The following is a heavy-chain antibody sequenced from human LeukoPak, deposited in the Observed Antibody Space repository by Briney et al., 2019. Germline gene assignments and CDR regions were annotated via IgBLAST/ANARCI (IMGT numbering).Heavy chain of an antibody. CDR3: ARPIAAAGSNDAFDI. V-gene: IGHV5-51*01. CDR1: GYSFTTYW. D-gene: IGHD6-13*01. CDR2: IYPGGSDT. J-gene: IGHJ3*02. Sequence: GESLKISCKASGYSFTTYWIGWVRQMPGKGLEWMGIIYPGGSDTICSPSFQGQVTISADKSISTAYLQWSSLKASDTAMYYCARPIAAAGSNDAFDIWGQGTMVTVSS.